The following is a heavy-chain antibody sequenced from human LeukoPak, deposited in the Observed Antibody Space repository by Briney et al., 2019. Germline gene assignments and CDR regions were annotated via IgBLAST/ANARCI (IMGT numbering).Heavy chain of an antibody. D-gene: IGHD3-22*01. Sequence: GGSLRLSCAASGFTFSSYAMSWVRQAPGKGREWVSAISGRGGSTYYADSVKGRFTISRDNSKNTLYLQMNSLRAEDTAVYYCAKVPELNYYDSSGYYHPAPFDIWGQGTMVTVSS. CDR2: ISGRGGST. CDR3: AKVPELNYYDSSGYYHPAPFDI. CDR1: GFTFSSYA. J-gene: IGHJ3*02. V-gene: IGHV3-23*01.